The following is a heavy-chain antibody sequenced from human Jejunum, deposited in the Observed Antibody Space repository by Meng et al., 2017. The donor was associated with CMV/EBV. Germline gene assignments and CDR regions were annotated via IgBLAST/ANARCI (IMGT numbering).Heavy chain of an antibody. CDR2: IHYDGTT. V-gene: IGHV4-39*07. CDR3: AREKSSAADN. J-gene: IGHJ4*02. CDR1: GGSISNTRDF. D-gene: IGHD6-13*01. Sequence: CTVSGGSISNTRDFWAWIRQPPGKGLEWIGSIHYDGTTFYTPSLKSRVTISVDTSKSQFSLKLNSMTAADTAVYYCAREKSSAADNWGQGTLVTVSS.